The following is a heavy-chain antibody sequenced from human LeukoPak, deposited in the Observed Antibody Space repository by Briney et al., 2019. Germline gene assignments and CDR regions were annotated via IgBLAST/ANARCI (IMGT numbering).Heavy chain of an antibody. Sequence: ASVKVSCKASGYTFTGYYMHWVRQAPGQGLEWMGWINPNSGGTNYAQKFQGRVTMTRDTSISTAYMELSRLRSDDTAVYYCANSLLGYCSGGSCYSRDWFDPWGQGTLVTVSS. J-gene: IGHJ5*02. V-gene: IGHV1-2*02. CDR1: GYTFTGYY. D-gene: IGHD2-15*01. CDR2: INPNSGGT. CDR3: ANSLLGYCSGGSCYSRDWFDP.